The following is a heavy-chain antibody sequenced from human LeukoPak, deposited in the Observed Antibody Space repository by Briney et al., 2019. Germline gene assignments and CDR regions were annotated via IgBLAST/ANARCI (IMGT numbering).Heavy chain of an antibody. D-gene: IGHD2-15*01. V-gene: IGHV1-46*01. J-gene: IGHJ5*02. CDR2: INPSGDGT. Sequence: ASVKVSCKASGYSLTSYFMHWVRQAPGQGLEWVGVINPSGDGTSYTQKFQGRVTMTRDMSTSTVFMELTSLRPEDTAVYFCARDPKGVVPNWFDPWGQGTLVTVSS. CDR1: GYSLTSYF. CDR3: ARDPKGVVPNWFDP.